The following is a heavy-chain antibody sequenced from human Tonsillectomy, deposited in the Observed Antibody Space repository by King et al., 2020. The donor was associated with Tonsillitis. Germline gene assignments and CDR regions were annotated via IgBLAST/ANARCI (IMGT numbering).Heavy chain of an antibody. CDR2: ISWNSGSI. V-gene: IGHV3-9*01. D-gene: IGHD6-19*01. Sequence: VQLVESGGGLVQPGRSLRLSCAASGFTFDEYAMHWVRQAPGKGLEWVSGISWNSGSIGYADSVKGRFTISRDNAKNSLDLQMNGLRAEDTALYYCAKAPYSSGWYFDLWGRGTLVTVSS. CDR3: AKAPYSSGWYFDL. CDR1: GFTFDEYA. J-gene: IGHJ2*01.